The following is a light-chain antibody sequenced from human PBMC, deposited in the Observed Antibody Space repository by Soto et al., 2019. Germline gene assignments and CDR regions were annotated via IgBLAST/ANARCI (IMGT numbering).Light chain of an antibody. Sequence: EVVLTQSPGTLSLSPGERATLSCRASQSVSNKYLAWYQQKPGQAPRLLIFGSSDMATGIPDRFSGSGSGTDFTLTISRLEPEDFAVYYCQQYGSSPPYTFGQGTKLAIK. CDR1: QSVSNKY. CDR2: GSS. V-gene: IGKV3-20*01. J-gene: IGKJ2*01. CDR3: QQYGSSPPYT.